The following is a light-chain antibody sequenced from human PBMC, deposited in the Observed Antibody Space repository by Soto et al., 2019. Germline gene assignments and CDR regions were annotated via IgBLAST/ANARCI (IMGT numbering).Light chain of an antibody. CDR2: QDS. V-gene: IGLV3-1*01. J-gene: IGLJ2*01. CDR1: KLGDKY. CDR3: QAWDSNSVV. Sequence: SYELTQPPSVSVSPGQTASITCSGYKLGDKYACWYQQKPGQSPLLVIYQDSKRPSGIPERFSGSNSGNTATLTIGGTQAMDEADYYCQAWDSNSVVFGGGTKLTVL.